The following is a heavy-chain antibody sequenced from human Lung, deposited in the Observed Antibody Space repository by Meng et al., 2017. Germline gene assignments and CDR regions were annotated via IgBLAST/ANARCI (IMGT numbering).Heavy chain of an antibody. CDR2: INHSGST. CDR1: GGAFSDYY. J-gene: IGHJ4*02. Sequence: GHPQQWGGGLLKPSETLSLPCVVSGGAFSDYYWSWIRQPPGKGLEWIGEINHSGSTNYNPSLESRATISVDTSQNNLSLKLSSVTAADSAVYYCARGPTTMAHDFDYWGQGTLVTVSS. D-gene: IGHD4-11*01. CDR3: ARGPTTMAHDFDY. V-gene: IGHV4-34*01.